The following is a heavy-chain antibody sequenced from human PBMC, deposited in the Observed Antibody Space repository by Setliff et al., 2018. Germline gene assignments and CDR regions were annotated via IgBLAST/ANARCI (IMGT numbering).Heavy chain of an antibody. V-gene: IGHV4-4*08. D-gene: IGHD3-10*01. CDR3: AGERGFAGYYGSWTHQSFDL. CDR1: GGSISDSS. Sequence: SETLSLTCTVSGGSISDSSWSWIRQPPGKGLEWIGCISSIGNTYYNPSLGSRLTISADTSNNQFSLNLISVTAADTAVYYCAGERGFAGYYGSWTHQSFDLWGQGSLVTVSS. CDR2: ISSIGNT. J-gene: IGHJ5*02.